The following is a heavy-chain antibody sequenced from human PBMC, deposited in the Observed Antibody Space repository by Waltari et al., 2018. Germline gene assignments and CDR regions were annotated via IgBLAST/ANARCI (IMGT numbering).Heavy chain of an antibody. Sequence: QVQLQESGPGLVKPSETLSLTCTVSGGSISSHYLSWIRQPPGKGLEWIGYIYYSGSTNYNPSLKSRVTISVDTSKNQFSLKLSSVTAADTAVYYCARVRLYYFDYWGQGTLVTVSS. J-gene: IGHJ4*02. CDR1: GGSISSHY. CDR3: ARVRLYYFDY. CDR2: IYYSGST. V-gene: IGHV4-59*11.